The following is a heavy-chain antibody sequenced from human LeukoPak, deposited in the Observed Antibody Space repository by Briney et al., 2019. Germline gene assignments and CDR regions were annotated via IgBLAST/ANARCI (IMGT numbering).Heavy chain of an antibody. CDR1: GGSLSISSYY. CDR3: ARHHRIVVVPAAPDWYFDL. CDR2: SYCSGIT. V-gene: IGHV4-39*01. Sequence: SETLCLTCTVSGGSLSISSYYWGWIGQPPGQGLVWLVSSYCSGITYYNPSIKSRVTISVDTDKNQFSLKLSSVSAANTAWLYCARHHRIVVVPAAPDWYFDLWGRRALVTVFS. J-gene: IGHJ2*01. D-gene: IGHD2-2*01.